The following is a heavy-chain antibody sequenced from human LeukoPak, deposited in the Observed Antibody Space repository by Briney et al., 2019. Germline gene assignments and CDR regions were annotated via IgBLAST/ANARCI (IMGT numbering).Heavy chain of an antibody. V-gene: IGHV4-34*01. J-gene: IGHJ3*02. CDR2: INHSGST. CDR1: SGSFSGYY. D-gene: IGHD2-15*01. Sequence: SETLSLTCAVDSGSFSGYYWSWIRQPPGKGLEWIGEINHSGSTNYNPSLKSRVTISVDTSKNQFSLKLSSVTAADTAVYYCAREKANCSGGSCYSRAFDIWGQGTMVTVSS. CDR3: AREKANCSGGSCYSRAFDI.